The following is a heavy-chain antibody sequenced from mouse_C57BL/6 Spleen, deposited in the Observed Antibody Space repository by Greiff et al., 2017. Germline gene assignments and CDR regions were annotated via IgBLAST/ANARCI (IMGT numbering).Heavy chain of an antibody. D-gene: IGHD1-1*01. J-gene: IGHJ1*03. Sequence: VQLQQPGAELVRPGSSVKLSCTASGYTFTSYWMHWVKQRPIQGLEWIGNIDPSDSETHYNQKFKDKATLTVDKSSSTAYMQLSSLTSEDSAVYYCARDYGSSYSVWGTGTTVTVSS. CDR2: IDPSDSET. CDR1: GYTFTSYW. CDR3: ARDYGSSYSV. V-gene: IGHV1-52*01.